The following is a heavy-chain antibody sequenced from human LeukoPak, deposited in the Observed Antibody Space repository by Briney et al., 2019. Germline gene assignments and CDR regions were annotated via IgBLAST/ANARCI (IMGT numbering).Heavy chain of an antibody. CDR1: GFTFSSYW. CDR3: AREDHSKYEY. Sequence: GGSLRLSCVASGFTFSSYWMSWVRQAPGKGLEWVASIKQDGSEKFYVDSVKGRFTISIDNAKNSLYLQINSLRAEDTAVYYCAREDHSKYEYWGQGTLVTVSS. V-gene: IGHV3-7*01. D-gene: IGHD4-11*01. J-gene: IGHJ4*02. CDR2: IKQDGSEK.